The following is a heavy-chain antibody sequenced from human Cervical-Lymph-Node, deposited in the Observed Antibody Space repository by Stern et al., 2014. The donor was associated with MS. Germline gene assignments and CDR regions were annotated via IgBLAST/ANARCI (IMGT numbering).Heavy chain of an antibody. D-gene: IGHD5-12*01. CDR1: GYTFTNYD. V-gene: IGHV1-8*01. Sequence: QVQLVQSGAEVKKPGASVKVSCKASGYTFTNYDVNWVRQATGQGLEWMGWMNPKTGSTGYAQKFQGRVTLTRNTSISTAYMELSSLRSEDTAIFYCARARAYIGYDRLEDEFDLWGQGTLVTVSS. J-gene: IGHJ5*02. CDR2: MNPKTGST. CDR3: ARARAYIGYDRLEDEFDL.